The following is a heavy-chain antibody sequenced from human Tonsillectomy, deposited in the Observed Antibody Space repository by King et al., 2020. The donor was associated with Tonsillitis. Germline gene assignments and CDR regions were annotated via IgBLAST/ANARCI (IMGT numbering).Heavy chain of an antibody. CDR1: GFTFSSYN. V-gene: IGHV3-21*01. D-gene: IGHD3-3*01. CDR2: ISSCSSYI. CDR3: ARDARGEWLLDY. Sequence: VQLVESGGGLGKPGGSLRLSCAASGFTFSSYNMNWVRQAPGEGREGGSSISSCSSYIYYADSVKGRVTISRDNAKNSLYLQMKSLRAGDTAVYYCARDARGEWLLDYWGQGTLVTVSS. J-gene: IGHJ4*02.